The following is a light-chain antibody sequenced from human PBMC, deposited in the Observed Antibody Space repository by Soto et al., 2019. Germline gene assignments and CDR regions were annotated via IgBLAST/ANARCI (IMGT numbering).Light chain of an antibody. Sequence: EIVLTQSPGTLSLSPGERATLSCRASQSVSSSYLAWYQQKPGQAPRLLIYGASSMATGIPDRFSGSGSGTDFTLTISRLEPEDFAVYYCQQYGSSPPCTFGQGTKVEIK. CDR2: GAS. V-gene: IGKV3-20*01. CDR1: QSVSSSY. CDR3: QQYGSSPPCT. J-gene: IGKJ1*01.